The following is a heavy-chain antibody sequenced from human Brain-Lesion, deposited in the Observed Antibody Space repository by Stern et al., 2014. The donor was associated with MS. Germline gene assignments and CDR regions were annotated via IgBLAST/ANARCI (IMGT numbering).Heavy chain of an antibody. V-gene: IGHV3-21*01. CDR1: GFTFNSYS. CDR2: IRVGTDYI. J-gene: IGHJ6*02. D-gene: IGHD2-2*01. CDR3: ARVDCSGTNCFYYYYGMDV. Sequence: EVQLVESGGGLVKPGGSLRLSCEASGFTFNSYSMNWVRQAPGKGLEWVSSIRVGTDYIYYADSVKGRFTISRDNAKNSLFLQMNTPRAEDTGVYYCARVDCSGTNCFYYYYGMDVWGQGTTVTVSS.